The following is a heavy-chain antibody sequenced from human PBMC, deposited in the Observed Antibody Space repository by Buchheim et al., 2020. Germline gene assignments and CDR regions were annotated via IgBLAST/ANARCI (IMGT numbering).Heavy chain of an antibody. D-gene: IGHD3-22*01. CDR3: ARDLFGYYYDSSGYYPGDY. CDR1: GFTFSSYA. Sequence: QVQLVESGGGVVQPGRSLRLSCADSGFTFSSYAMHWVRQAPGKGLEWVAVISYDGSNKYYADSVKGRLTISSDNSKNTLYLQMNSLRAEDTAVYYCARDLFGYYYDSSGYYPGDYWGQGTL. J-gene: IGHJ4*02. CDR2: ISYDGSNK. V-gene: IGHV3-30-3*01.